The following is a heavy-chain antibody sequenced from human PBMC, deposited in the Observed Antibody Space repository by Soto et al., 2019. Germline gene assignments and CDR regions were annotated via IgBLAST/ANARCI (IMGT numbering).Heavy chain of an antibody. V-gene: IGHV4-34*01. Sequence: SETLSLTCAVYGGSFSGYYWSWIRQPPGKGLEWIGEINHSGSTNYNPSLKSRVTISVDTSKNQFSLKLSSVTAADTAVYYCARAMYSSSWYYYYYGMDVWGQGTTVTVSS. CDR2: INHSGST. J-gene: IGHJ6*02. D-gene: IGHD6-13*01. CDR3: ARAMYSSSWYYYYYGMDV. CDR1: GGSFSGYY.